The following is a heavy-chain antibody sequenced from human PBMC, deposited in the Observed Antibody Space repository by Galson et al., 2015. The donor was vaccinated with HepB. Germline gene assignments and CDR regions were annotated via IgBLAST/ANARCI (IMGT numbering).Heavy chain of an antibody. D-gene: IGHD2-2*01. J-gene: IGHJ5*01. CDR3: AKRTGAMAFDS. CDR1: GFTFSSYP. V-gene: IGHV3-23*01. Sequence: SLRLSCAASGFTFSSYPMSWVRQAPGKGLEWVSVIGGSGDSTYNTDSVKGRFTISRDNSKNTLYLQMNSLRAEDTAVYYCAKRTGAMAFDSWGQGTLVTVSS. CDR2: IGGSGDST.